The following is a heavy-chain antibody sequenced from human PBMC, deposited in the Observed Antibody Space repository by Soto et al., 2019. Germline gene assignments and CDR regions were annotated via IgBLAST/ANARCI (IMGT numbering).Heavy chain of an antibody. J-gene: IGHJ4*02. Sequence: SETLSLTCAVYGGSFSGYYWSWIRQPPGKGLEWIGEINHSGSTNYNASLKSRVTISVGTSKNQFSLKLSSVTAADTAVYYCARYYSGSLYFDYWGQGTLVTVSS. CDR1: GGSFSGYY. CDR2: INHSGST. CDR3: ARYYSGSLYFDY. D-gene: IGHD1-26*01. V-gene: IGHV4-34*01.